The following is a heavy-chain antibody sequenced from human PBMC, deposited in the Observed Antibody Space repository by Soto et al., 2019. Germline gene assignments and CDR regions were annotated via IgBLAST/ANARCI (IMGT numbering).Heavy chain of an antibody. Sequence: GESLKISCKGSGYSFTSYWISWVRQMPGKGLEWMGRIDPSDSYTNYSPSFQGHVTISADKSISTAYLQWSSLKASDTAMYYCALIDXYYDSSGYSSYYYGMDVWGQGTTVTVSS. CDR1: GYSFTSYW. D-gene: IGHD3-22*01. J-gene: IGHJ6*02. V-gene: IGHV5-10-1*01. CDR2: IDPSDSYT. CDR3: ALIDXYYDSSGYSSYYYGMDV.